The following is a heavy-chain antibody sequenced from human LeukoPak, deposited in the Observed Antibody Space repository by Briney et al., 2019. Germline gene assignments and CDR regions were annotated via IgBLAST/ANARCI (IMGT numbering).Heavy chain of an antibody. CDR1: GFTFSSYS. D-gene: IGHD3-22*01. CDR3: ARVNGAYYYDSSGYYHYYYYYMDV. CDR2: ISSSSSTI. V-gene: IGHV3-48*01. J-gene: IGHJ6*03. Sequence: GGSLRLSCAASGFTFSSYSMNWVRQAPGKGLEWVSYISSSSSTIYYADSVKGRFTISRDNAKNSLYLQMNSLRAEDTAVYYCARVNGAYYYDSSGYYHYYYYYMDVWGKGTTVTVSS.